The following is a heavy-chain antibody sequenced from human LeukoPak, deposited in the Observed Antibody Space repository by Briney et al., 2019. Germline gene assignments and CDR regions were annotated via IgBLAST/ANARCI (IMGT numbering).Heavy chain of an antibody. CDR2: INHSGST. CDR1: GGSFSGYY. Sequence: PSETLSLTCAVYGGSFSGYYWSWIRQPPGKGLEWIGEINHSGSTNYNPSLKSRVTISVDTSKNQFSLKLSSVTAADTAVYYCARGLQRLWWGPLGSNWFDPWGQGTLVTVSS. J-gene: IGHJ5*02. CDR3: ARGLQRLWWGPLGSNWFDP. D-gene: IGHD4/OR15-4a*01. V-gene: IGHV4-34*01.